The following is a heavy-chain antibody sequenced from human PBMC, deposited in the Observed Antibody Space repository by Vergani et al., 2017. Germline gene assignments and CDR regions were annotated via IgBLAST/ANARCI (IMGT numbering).Heavy chain of an antibody. V-gene: IGHV4-4*07. J-gene: IGHJ6*02. CDR1: GGSLSSYY. CDR2: IYTSGST. CDR3: ARDSPYYDSSGYQSGMDV. Sequence: QVQLPESGPGLVKPSETLSLTCTVSGGSLSSYYWSWIRQPAGKGLEWIGRIYTSGSTNYNPSLKSRVTMSVDTSKNQFSLKLSSATAADTAVYYCARDSPYYDSSGYQSGMDVWGQGTTVTVSS. D-gene: IGHD3-22*01.